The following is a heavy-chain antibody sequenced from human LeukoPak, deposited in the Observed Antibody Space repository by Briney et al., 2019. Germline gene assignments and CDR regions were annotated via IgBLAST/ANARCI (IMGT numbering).Heavy chain of an antibody. J-gene: IGHJ5*02. CDR2: IYHSGST. CDR3: ARAHSDYYDSSGYYSLWFDP. CDR1: GGSISSGGYS. Sequence: SQTLSLTCAASGGSISSGGYSWSWIRQPPGKGLEWIGYIYHSGSTYYNPSLKSRVTISVDRSKNQFSLKLSSVTAADTAVYYCARAHSDYYDSSGYYSLWFDPWGQGTLVTVSS. V-gene: IGHV4-30-2*01. D-gene: IGHD3-22*01.